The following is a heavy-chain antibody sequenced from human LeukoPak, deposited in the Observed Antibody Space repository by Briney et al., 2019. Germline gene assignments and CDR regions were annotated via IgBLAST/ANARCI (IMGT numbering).Heavy chain of an antibody. CDR2: INTDGSTT. CDR3: ARVDTLFGVVPDY. Sequence: GGSLRLSCTASGFTFSSYWMYWVRQAPGKGLVWVSRINTDGSTTSFADSVKGRFTISRDNAKNTLYLQMNSLRAEDTAVYYCARVDTLFGVVPDYWGQGTLVTVSS. J-gene: IGHJ4*02. D-gene: IGHD3-3*01. CDR1: GFTFSSYW. V-gene: IGHV3-74*01.